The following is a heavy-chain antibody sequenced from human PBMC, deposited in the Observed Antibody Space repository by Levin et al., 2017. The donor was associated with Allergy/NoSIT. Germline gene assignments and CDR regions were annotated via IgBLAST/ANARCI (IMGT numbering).Heavy chain of an antibody. CDR3: VKKGGIGSGSSTGWFDP. D-gene: IGHD3-10*01. V-gene: IGHV3-64D*06. J-gene: IGHJ5*02. CDR1: GFTFSSYT. Sequence: GESLKISCSASGFTFSSYTMHWVRQAPGKGLEYVSGTSSNGGTTYYADSVTGRFTISRDNSMDTLYLQMSSLRAEDTAVYYCVKKGGIGSGSSTGWFDPWGQGTLVTVSS. CDR2: TSSNGGTT.